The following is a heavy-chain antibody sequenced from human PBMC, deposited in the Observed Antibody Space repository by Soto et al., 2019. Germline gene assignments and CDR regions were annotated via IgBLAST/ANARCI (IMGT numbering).Heavy chain of an antibody. Sequence: PSETLSLTCTVPGGSISSGGYYWSWIRQHPGKGLEWIGYIYYSGSTYYNPSLKSRVTISVDTSKNQFSLKLSSVTAADTAVYYCARDLMTTVTPYYYYYGMDVWGQGTTVTVSS. V-gene: IGHV4-31*03. J-gene: IGHJ6*02. CDR3: ARDLMTTVTPYYYYYGMDV. CDR2: IYYSGST. D-gene: IGHD4-17*01. CDR1: GGSISSGGYY.